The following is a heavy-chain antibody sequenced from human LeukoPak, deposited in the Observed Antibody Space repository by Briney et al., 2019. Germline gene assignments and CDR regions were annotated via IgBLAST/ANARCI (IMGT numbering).Heavy chain of an antibody. J-gene: IGHJ6*04. CDR1: GFTFSSYE. V-gene: IGHV3-48*03. CDR3: AELGITMIGGA. CDR2: ISSGGSTI. D-gene: IGHD3-10*02. Sequence: GGSLRLSCAASGFTFSSYEMNWVRQAPGKGLEWVADISSGGSTIYSADSVKGRFTMSRDNSKNSLYLPMNSLRAEDTAVYYCAELGITMIGGAWGKGTTVTISS.